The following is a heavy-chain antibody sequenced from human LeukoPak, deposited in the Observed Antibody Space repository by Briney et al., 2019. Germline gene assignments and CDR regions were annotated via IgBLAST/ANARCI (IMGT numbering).Heavy chain of an antibody. Sequence: GGSLRLSCAASGFTFSGYEMNWVRQAPGKGLEWVSYISSSGSTIYYADSVKGRFTISRDNAKNSLYLQMNSLRAEDTAVYYCARVLTVYYYGMDVWGQGTTVTVSS. CDR2: ISSSGSTI. CDR3: ARVLTVYYYGMDV. V-gene: IGHV3-48*03. CDR1: GFTFSGYE. J-gene: IGHJ6*02.